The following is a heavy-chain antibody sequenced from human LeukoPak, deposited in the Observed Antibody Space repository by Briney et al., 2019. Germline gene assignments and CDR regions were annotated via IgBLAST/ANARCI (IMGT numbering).Heavy chain of an antibody. J-gene: IGHJ4*02. V-gene: IGHV4-61*02. CDR3: ARGGYCGGDCYFYY. Sequence: KPSQTLSLTYTVSGGSISSGSYYWSWIRQPAGKGLEWIGRIYTSGSTNYNPSLKSRVTISVDTSKNQFSLKLSSVTAADTAVYYCARGGYCGGDCYFYYWGQGTLVTVSS. D-gene: IGHD2-21*02. CDR1: GGSISSGSYY. CDR2: IYTSGST.